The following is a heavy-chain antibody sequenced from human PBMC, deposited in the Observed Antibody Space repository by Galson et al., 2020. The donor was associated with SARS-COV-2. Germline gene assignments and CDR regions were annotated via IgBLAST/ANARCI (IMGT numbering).Heavy chain of an antibody. J-gene: IGHJ4*02. CDR3: ARSMTSSSHDSWFDY. D-gene: IGHD6-13*01. CDR1: GNSFTSKW. CDR2: IYPDDSAT. Sequence: KIGESLKISCKGSGNSFTSKWIGWVRQIPGKGLELMGIIYPDDSATRYSPSFQGQVTISVDKTISTTYLQWDSLMASDTAMYYCARSMTSSSHDSWFDYWGQGTLVTVSS. V-gene: IGHV5-51*01.